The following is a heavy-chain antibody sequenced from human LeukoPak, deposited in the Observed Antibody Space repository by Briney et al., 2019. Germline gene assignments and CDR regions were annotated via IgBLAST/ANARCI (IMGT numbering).Heavy chain of an antibody. J-gene: IGHJ4*02. CDR2: IYYSGST. CDR1: GFTFSSYW. Sequence: GSLRLSCAASGFTFSSYWMSWVRQAPGKGLEWIGSIYYSGSTYFNPSLKSRVTISGDTSKNQFSLKLSSVTASDTAVYYCARRPWTSGYSDYWGQGTLVTVSS. CDR3: ARRPWTSGYSDY. D-gene: IGHD3-22*01. V-gene: IGHV4-39*01.